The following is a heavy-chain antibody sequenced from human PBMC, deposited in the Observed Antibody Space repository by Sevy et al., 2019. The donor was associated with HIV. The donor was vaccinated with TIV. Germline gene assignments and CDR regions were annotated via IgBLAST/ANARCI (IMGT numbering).Heavy chain of an antibody. J-gene: IGHJ4*02. V-gene: IGHV4-38-2*02. CDR2: SLYSGST. CDR1: GYSISSGYY. D-gene: IGHD3-10*01. Sequence: SETLSLTCTVSGYSISSGYYWGWIRQPPGKGLEWIGSSLYSGSTYCNPSLESRVTISVDTSKNQFSLKMSSVTAADTAVYYCARGLYLDYWGQGILVTVSS. CDR3: ARGLYLDY.